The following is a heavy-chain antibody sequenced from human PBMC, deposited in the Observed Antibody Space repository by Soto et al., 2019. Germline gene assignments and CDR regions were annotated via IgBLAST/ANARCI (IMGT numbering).Heavy chain of an antibody. Sequence: GXSLKISCKGSGYSFTSYWIGWVRQAPGQRLEWMGWINAGNGNTKYSQKFQGRVTITRDTSASTAYMELSSLRSEDTAVYYCARGLYNPFDYWGQGTLVTVSS. D-gene: IGHD1-20*01. CDR3: ARGLYNPFDY. V-gene: IGHV1-3*01. CDR2: INAGNGNT. CDR1: GYSFTSYW. J-gene: IGHJ4*02.